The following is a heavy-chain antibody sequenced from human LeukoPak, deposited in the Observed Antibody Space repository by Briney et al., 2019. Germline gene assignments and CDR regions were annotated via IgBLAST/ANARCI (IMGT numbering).Heavy chain of an antibody. CDR1: GGSISSYY. V-gene: IGHV4-59*08. CDR2: ISYSGST. J-gene: IGHJ2*01. D-gene: IGHD2-15*01. CDR3: ARFINPGYCSGGSCYGHYWYFDL. Sequence: SETLSLTCTVSGGSISSYYWSWIRQPPGKGLEWIGYISYSGSTNYNPSLKSRVTISVDTSKNQFSLKLSSVTAADTAVYYCARFINPGYCSGGSCYGHYWYFDLWGRGTLVTVSS.